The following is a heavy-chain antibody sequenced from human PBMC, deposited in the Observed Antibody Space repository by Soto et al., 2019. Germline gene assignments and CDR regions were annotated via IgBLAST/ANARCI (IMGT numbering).Heavy chain of an antibody. CDR1: GYTFTSYY. D-gene: IGHD3-3*01. J-gene: IGHJ3*02. CDR3: ARGNDFWSGYPFSPDDAFDI. CDR2: INPSGSST. Sequence: GSSVKVSCKASGYTFTSYYKYWVRQAPGQGLEWMGIINPSGSSTSYAQKFQGRVTMTRDTSTSTVYMELSSLRSEDTAVYYCARGNDFWSGYPFSPDDAFDIWGQGTMVTVSS. V-gene: IGHV1-46*03.